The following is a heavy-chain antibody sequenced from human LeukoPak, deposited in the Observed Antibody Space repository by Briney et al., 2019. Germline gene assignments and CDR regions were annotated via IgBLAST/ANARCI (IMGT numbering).Heavy chain of an antibody. V-gene: IGHV4-39*01. Sequence: SETLSLTCTVSGGSISSSSYYWGWIRQPPGKGLEWIGSIYYSGSTYYNPSLKSRVTISVDKSKNQFSLRLTSVTAADTAVYFCARRRRLGPSLDCWGQGTLVAVSS. D-gene: IGHD1-26*01. CDR3: ARRRRLGPSLDC. CDR2: IYYSGST. J-gene: IGHJ4*02. CDR1: GGSISSSSYY.